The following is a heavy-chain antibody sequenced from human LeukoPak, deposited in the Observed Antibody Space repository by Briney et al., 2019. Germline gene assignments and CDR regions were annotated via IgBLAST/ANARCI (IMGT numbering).Heavy chain of an antibody. Sequence: ASVKVSCKASGYTFTSYGISWVRQAPGQGLEWMGWISAYNGNTNYAQKLQGRVTMTTDTSTSTAYMELRSLRSDDTAIYYCAKVPYSDYGSGRPPFMDVWGQGTTVAVS. CDR2: ISAYNGNT. CDR3: AKVPYSDYGSGRPPFMDV. V-gene: IGHV1-18*01. D-gene: IGHD3-10*01. J-gene: IGHJ6*02. CDR1: GYTFTSYG.